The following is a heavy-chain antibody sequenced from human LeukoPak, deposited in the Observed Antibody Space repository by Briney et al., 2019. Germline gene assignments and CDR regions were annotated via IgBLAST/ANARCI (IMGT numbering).Heavy chain of an antibody. CDR3: ARGRDTYMDV. J-gene: IGHJ6*03. CDR1: GGSISSSSYY. Sequence: SETLSLTCTVSGGSISSSSYYWGWIRQPPGKGLEWIGSIYYSGSTYYNPSLKSRVTMSLDRSKNQVSLRLSSVTVADTAVYYCARGRDTYMDVWGRGTTVTVSS. CDR2: IYYSGST. V-gene: IGHV4-39*07.